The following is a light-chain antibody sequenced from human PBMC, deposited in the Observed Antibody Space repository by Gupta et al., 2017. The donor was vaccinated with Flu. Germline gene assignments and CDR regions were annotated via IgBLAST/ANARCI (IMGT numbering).Light chain of an antibody. CDR2: GAS. V-gene: IGKV1-39*01. J-gene: IGKJ2*01. CDR1: QSIDKY. Sequence: DIQMTQTPSSLSASVGDRVTITCRASQSIDKYLSWFQQTPGKAPNLLIYGASVLQGGVPSRFTGGGSGTDFTLTITSLQPEDFATYYCQQSYSTPYTFGQGTNLEIK. CDR3: QQSYSTPYT.